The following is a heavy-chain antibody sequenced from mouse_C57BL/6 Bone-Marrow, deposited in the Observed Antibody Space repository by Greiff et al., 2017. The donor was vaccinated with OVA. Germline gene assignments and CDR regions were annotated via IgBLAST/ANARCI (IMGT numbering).Heavy chain of an antibody. V-gene: IGHV2-2*01. CDR2: IWSGGST. Sequence: VKLVESGPGLVQPSQSLSITCTVSGFSLTSYGVHWVRQSPGKGLEWLGVIWSGGSTDYNAACITSMSISKDYSKSQVFFKMNSLQAYDTAIYYCARNLGGFAYWGQGTLVTVSA. CDR3: ARNLGGFAY. J-gene: IGHJ3*01. CDR1: GFSLTSYG. D-gene: IGHD3-1*01.